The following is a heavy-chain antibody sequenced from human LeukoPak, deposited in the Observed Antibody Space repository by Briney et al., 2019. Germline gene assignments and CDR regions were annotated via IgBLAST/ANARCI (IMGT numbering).Heavy chain of an antibody. J-gene: IGHJ4*02. Sequence: GRSLRLSCSASGFIFSSYGMHWVRQAPGKGLEWVAAISPDGSNKYYADSVKGRLTISRDNSKNTLYLEMNSLRAEDTAVYFCAKDGVFREWLGGWQDYWGQGTLVTVSS. CDR2: ISPDGSNK. V-gene: IGHV3-30*18. CDR3: AKDGVFREWLGGWQDY. CDR1: GFIFSSYG. D-gene: IGHD3-3*01.